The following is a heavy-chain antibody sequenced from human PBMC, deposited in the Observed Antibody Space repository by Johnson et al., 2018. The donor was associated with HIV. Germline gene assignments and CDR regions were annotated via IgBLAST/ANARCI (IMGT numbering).Heavy chain of an antibody. CDR3: ARKQWLEIPSDALDI. Sequence: VQLVESGGGLVQPGGSLRLSCGGSGFTFSNYWVQWVRQAPGKGLVWLAELSNTGLNTYYADSVRGRFTISRDNSKNMLYLQVNSLRAEDTAVYYCARKQWLEIPSDALDIWGQGTMVTVSS. J-gene: IGHJ3*02. D-gene: IGHD6-19*01. CDR1: GFTFSNYW. V-gene: IGHV3-74*01. CDR2: LSNTGLNT.